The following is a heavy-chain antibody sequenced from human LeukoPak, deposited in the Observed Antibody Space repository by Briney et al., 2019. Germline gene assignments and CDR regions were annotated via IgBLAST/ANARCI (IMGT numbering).Heavy chain of an antibody. CDR2: VNKDGSEK. CDR1: GFILSNHW. J-gene: IGHJ6*02. V-gene: IGHV3-7*03. D-gene: IGHD1/OR15-1a*01. Sequence: PGSSLRLSCAASGFILSNHWTTWVRQAPGKGPEWVANVNKDGSEKYYVDSVKGRFTISRDTAKNSLYLQMNNLRAEDTALYYCARNNDMDVWGQGTTVIVSS. CDR3: ARNNDMDV.